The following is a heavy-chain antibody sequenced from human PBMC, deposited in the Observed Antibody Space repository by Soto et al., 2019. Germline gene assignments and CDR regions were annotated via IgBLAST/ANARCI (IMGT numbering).Heavy chain of an antibody. Sequence: WGSLRLSCAASGFTFSSYGMHWVRQAPGKGLEWVAVIWYDGSNKYYADSVKARFTISRDNSKNTLYLQMKSLRAEDTAVYYCARKGGYYSYFDYWGQGPLVTVSS. D-gene: IGHD3-22*01. CDR3: ARKGGYYSYFDY. CDR1: GFTFSSYG. J-gene: IGHJ4*02. V-gene: IGHV3-33*01. CDR2: IWYDGSNK.